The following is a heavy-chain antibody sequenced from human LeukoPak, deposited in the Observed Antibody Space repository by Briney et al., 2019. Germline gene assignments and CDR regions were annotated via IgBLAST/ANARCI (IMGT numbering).Heavy chain of an antibody. Sequence: GETLKISCTGSGSSFTTYWIAWVRQVPGKGLEWMGIIYLGDSDTTYSPPFQGQVTISADKSINTAYLQWSSLKASDTAMYYCARLGAVYGSGDCWGQGTLVTVSS. CDR3: ARLGAVYGSGDC. D-gene: IGHD3-10*01. V-gene: IGHV5-51*01. J-gene: IGHJ4*02. CDR1: GSSFTTYW. CDR2: IYLGDSDT.